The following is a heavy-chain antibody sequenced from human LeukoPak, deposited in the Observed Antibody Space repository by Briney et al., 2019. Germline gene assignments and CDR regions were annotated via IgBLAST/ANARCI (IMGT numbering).Heavy chain of an antibody. CDR2: IWYDGSNK. J-gene: IGHJ4*02. CDR1: GXTFNDQY. D-gene: IGHD3-22*01. V-gene: IGHV3-33*08. Sequence: GGSLRLSCAASGXTFNDQYMMWLRQPPGKGLEWVAVIWYDGSNKYYADSVKGRFTISRDNSKNTLYLQMNSLRAEDTALYYCARELSPVVKYYFEYWGQGTLVTVSP. CDR3: ARELSPVVKYYFEY.